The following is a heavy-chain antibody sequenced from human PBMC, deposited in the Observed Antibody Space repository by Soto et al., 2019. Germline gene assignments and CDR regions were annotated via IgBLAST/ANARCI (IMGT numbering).Heavy chain of an antibody. CDR2: INAGNGNT. J-gene: IGHJ5*02. CDR3: ARGGVYYYGSGSYRGPYNWFDP. V-gene: IGHV1-3*01. CDR1: GYTFTSYA. Sequence: QVQLVQSGAEVKKPGASVKVSCKASGYTFTSYAMHWVRQAPGQRLEWMGWINAGNGNTKYSQKFQGRVTITRDTSASTAYMELSSLRSEDTAVYYCARGGVYYYGSGSYRGPYNWFDPWGQGTLVTVSS. D-gene: IGHD3-10*01.